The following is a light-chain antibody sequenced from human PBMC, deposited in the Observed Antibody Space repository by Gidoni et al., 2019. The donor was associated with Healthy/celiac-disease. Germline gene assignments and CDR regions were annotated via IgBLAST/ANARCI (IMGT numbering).Light chain of an antibody. CDR3: QAWDSSTPRLV. V-gene: IGLV3-1*01. Sequence: SYELTQPPSVSVPPGQTASITCSGDKLGDKYACWYQQKPGQSPVLVIYQDSKRPSGIPERFSGSNSGNTATLTISGTQAMDEADYYCQAWDSSTPRLVFGTGTKVTVL. CDR1: KLGDKY. J-gene: IGLJ1*01. CDR2: QDS.